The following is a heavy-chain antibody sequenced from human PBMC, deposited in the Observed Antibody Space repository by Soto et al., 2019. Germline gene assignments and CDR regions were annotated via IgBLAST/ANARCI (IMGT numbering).Heavy chain of an antibody. D-gene: IGHD3-22*01. CDR2: ISYDGSNK. J-gene: IGHJ3*02. V-gene: IGHV3-30*03. CDR1: GFTFSSYG. Sequence: GGSLRLSCAASGFTFSSYGMHWVRQAPGKGLEWVAVISYDGSNKYYADSVKGRFTISRDNSKNTLYLQMNSLRAEDTAVYYCATDYRLSMIVVKGAFDIWGQGTMVTVSS. CDR3: ATDYRLSMIVVKGAFDI.